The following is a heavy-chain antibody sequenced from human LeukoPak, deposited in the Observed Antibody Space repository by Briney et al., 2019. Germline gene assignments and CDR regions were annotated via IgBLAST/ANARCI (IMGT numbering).Heavy chain of an antibody. CDR3: ARRGPGSYYNPDYYYGMDV. CDR1: GGSFSGYY. J-gene: IGHJ6*02. Sequence: SETLSLTCAVYGGSFSGYYWSWLRQPPGKGLEWIGEINHSGSTNYNPSLKSRVTISVDTSQNQLSLKLSSVTAADTAVYYCARRGPGSYYNPDYYYGMDVWGQGTTVTVSS. CDR2: INHSGST. D-gene: IGHD3-10*01. V-gene: IGHV4-34*01.